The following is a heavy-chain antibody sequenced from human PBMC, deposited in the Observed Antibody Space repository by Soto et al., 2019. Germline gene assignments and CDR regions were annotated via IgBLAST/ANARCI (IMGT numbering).Heavy chain of an antibody. Sequence: QVQLQESGPGLVKPSQTLSLTCTVSGGSISSGGYYWSWIRQHPGKGLEWIGYIYYSGSTYYNPSHISRVTTSVDTARNGFFXKLSSVTAADTAVYYCARDYYDSSGYRRWSWYFDLWGRGTLVTVSS. CDR1: GGSISSGGYY. CDR3: ARDYYDSSGYRRWSWYFDL. D-gene: IGHD3-22*01. CDR2: IYYSGST. J-gene: IGHJ2*01. V-gene: IGHV4-31*03.